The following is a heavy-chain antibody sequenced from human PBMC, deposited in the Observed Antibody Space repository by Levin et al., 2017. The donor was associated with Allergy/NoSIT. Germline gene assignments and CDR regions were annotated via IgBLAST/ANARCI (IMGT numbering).Heavy chain of an antibody. CDR2: ISNDGRNK. CDR3: ARGLDYYGSGSYYDNWFDA. CDR1: GFTFSNSA. D-gene: IGHD3-10*01. J-gene: IGHJ5*02. V-gene: IGHV3-30*04. Sequence: LSLPCAASGFTFSNSAMDWVRQAPGKGLEWVAVISNDGRNKYYADSVKGRFTISRDNSKNTLFLQMDSLRAEDTAVFYCARGLDYYGSGSYYDNWFDAWGQGTLVTVSS.